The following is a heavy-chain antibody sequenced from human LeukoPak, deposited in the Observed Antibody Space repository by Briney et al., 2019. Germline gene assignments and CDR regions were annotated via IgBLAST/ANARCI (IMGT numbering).Heavy chain of an antibody. CDR2: ISGSGGST. CDR3: AKDLAGDPGY. CDR1: GFTFDDYA. D-gene: IGHD6-19*01. Sequence: GGSLRLSCAASGFTFDDYAMHWVRQAPGKGLEWVSAISGSGGSTYYADSVKGRFTISRDNSKNTLYLQMNSLRAEDTAVYYCAKDLAGDPGYWGQGTLVTVSS. J-gene: IGHJ4*02. V-gene: IGHV3-23*01.